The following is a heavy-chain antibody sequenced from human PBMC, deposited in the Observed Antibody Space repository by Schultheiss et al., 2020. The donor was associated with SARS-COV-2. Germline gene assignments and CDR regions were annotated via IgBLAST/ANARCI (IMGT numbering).Heavy chain of an antibody. CDR2: IGTAGDP. D-gene: IGHD3-10*01. Sequence: GESLKISCAASGFTFSSYDMHWVRQATGKGLEWVSAIGTAGDPYYPGSVKGRFTISRDNAKNSLYLQMNSLRAEDTAVYYCARPVYYYGSGSYCFDYWGQGTLVTVSS. J-gene: IGHJ4*02. V-gene: IGHV3-13*05. CDR1: GFTFSSYD. CDR3: ARPVYYYGSGSYCFDY.